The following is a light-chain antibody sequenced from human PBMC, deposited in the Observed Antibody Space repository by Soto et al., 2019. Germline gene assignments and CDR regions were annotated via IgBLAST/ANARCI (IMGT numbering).Light chain of an antibody. CDR2: DGS. V-gene: IGKV3-11*01. CDR3: QQRSMRPPYT. J-gene: IGKJ2*01. Sequence: EIVLTQSPATLALSPGERDTLSCRASQSISVFLAWYQQKPGQPPRLLIYDGSSRATGIPARFSDSGSGTDFTLTISSVEPEDVAVYYCQQRSMRPPYTFGQGTKLVIQ. CDR1: QSISVF.